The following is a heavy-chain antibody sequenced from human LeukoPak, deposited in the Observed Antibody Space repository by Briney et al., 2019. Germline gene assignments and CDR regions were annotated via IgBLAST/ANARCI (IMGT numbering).Heavy chain of an antibody. CDR2: ISYDGSNK. Sequence: PGGSLRLACAASGFTFSSYGMHWVRQAPGKGLEWVAVISYDGSNKYYADSVKGRFTISRDNSKNTLYLQMNSLRAEDTAVYYCAKHAVAGYDYWGQGTLVTVSS. CDR1: GFTFSSYG. J-gene: IGHJ4*02. D-gene: IGHD6-19*01. V-gene: IGHV3-30*18. CDR3: AKHAVAGYDY.